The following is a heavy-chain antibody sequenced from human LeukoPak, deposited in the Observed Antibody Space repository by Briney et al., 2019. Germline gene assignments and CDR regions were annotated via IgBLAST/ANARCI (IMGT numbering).Heavy chain of an antibody. CDR1: GFTFSSYA. Sequence: PGRSLRLSCAASGFTFSSYAMHWVRQAPGKGLEWVAVISYDGSNKYYADSVKGRFTISRDNSKNTLYLQMNSLRAEDTAVYYCARDLHCSSTSCYQGLARNFDYWGQGTLVTVSS. V-gene: IGHV3-30-3*01. CDR2: ISYDGSNK. D-gene: IGHD2-2*01. CDR3: ARDLHCSSTSCYQGLARNFDY. J-gene: IGHJ4*02.